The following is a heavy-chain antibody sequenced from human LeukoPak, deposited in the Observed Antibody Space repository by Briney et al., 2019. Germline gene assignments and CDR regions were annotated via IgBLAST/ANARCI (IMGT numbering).Heavy chain of an antibody. D-gene: IGHD2-2*01. Sequence: GESLKISCKGSGYSFTSYWIGWVRQMPGKGLEWMGIIYPGDSDTRYSPSFQGQVTISAGKSISTAYLQWSSLKASDTAMYYCARTGYCSSISCQGSFDYWGQGTLVTVSS. CDR3: ARTGYCSSISCQGSFDY. J-gene: IGHJ4*02. V-gene: IGHV5-51*01. CDR1: GYSFTSYW. CDR2: IYPGDSDT.